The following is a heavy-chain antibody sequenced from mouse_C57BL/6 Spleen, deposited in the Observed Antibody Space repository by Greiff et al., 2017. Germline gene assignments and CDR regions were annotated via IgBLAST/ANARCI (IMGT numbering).Heavy chain of an antibody. J-gene: IGHJ1*03. CDR3: ARERYFDV. CDR2: IYPGDGDT. V-gene: IGHV1-82*01. CDR1: GYAFSSSW. Sequence: QVQLQQPGAELVKPGASVKISCKASGYAFSSSWMNWVKQRPGKGLEWIGRIYPGDGDTNYNGKFKGKATLTADKSSSTAYMQLSSLTAEDSAVYFCARERYFDVWGTGTTVTVSS.